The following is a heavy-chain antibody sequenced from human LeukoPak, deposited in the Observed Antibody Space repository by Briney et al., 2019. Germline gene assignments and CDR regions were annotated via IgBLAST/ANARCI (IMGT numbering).Heavy chain of an antibody. V-gene: IGHV4-59*01. CDR1: GGSLSGFY. J-gene: IGHJ4*02. Sequence: PSETLSLTCTVSGGSLSGFYWSWIRQPPGAGLEWIGYVYYSGSTTYNPSLKSRVTISVDTSKNQFSLRLGSVTAADTAVYYCARSMYYYDSSGYYYGGVYYWGQGTLVTVSS. D-gene: IGHD3-22*01. CDR3: ARSMYYYDSSGYYYGGVYY. CDR2: VYYSGST.